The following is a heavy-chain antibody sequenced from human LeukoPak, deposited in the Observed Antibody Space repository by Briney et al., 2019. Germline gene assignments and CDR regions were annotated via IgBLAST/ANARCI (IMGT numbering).Heavy chain of an antibody. D-gene: IGHD1-26*01. CDR2: DGSEK. J-gene: IGHJ6*02. Sequence: DGSEKYYVDSVKGRFTISRDNAKNSLYLQTNSLRAEDTAVYYCARDPGSYNYYYYGMDVWGQGTTVTVSS. V-gene: IGHV3-7*03. CDR3: ARDPGSYNYYYYGMDV.